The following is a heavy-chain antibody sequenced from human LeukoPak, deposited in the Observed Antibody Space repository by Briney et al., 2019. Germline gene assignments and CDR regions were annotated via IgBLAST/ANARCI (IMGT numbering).Heavy chain of an antibody. CDR3: ARDQSFEMDAFDV. D-gene: IGHD5-24*01. J-gene: IGHJ3*01. Sequence: SSETLSLTCTVSGGSINSDNYYWGWIRQAPGKGLEWIGEVSHNGSTVYNPSLESRITISVDTSKKQFSLRVNSVTVADAAVYYCARDQSFEMDAFDVWGQGTMVTVSS. CDR1: GGSINSDNYY. V-gene: IGHV4-39*02. CDR2: VSHNGST.